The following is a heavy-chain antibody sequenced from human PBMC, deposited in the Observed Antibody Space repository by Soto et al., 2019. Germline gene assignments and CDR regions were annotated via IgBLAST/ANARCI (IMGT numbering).Heavy chain of an antibody. D-gene: IGHD6-13*01. J-gene: IGHJ1*01. Sequence: SETLSLTCTVSGGSVSSGSYYWSWIRQPPGKGLEWIGYIYYSGSTNYNPSLKSRVTISVDTSKNQFSLKLSSVTAADTAVYYCARDGTAAGGRRYFQHWGQGTLVTVSS. CDR2: IYYSGST. CDR3: ARDGTAAGGRRYFQH. CDR1: GGSVSSGSYY. V-gene: IGHV4-61*01.